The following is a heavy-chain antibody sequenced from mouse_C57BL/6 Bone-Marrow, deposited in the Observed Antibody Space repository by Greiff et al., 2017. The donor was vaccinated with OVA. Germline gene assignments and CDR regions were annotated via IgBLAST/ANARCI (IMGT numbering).Heavy chain of an antibody. CDR3: ARGNYYGSSRWYFDV. J-gene: IGHJ1*03. CDR2: IDPNSGGT. CDR1: GYTFTSYW. D-gene: IGHD1-1*01. V-gene: IGHV1-72*01. Sequence: QVQLQQPGAELVKPGASVKLSCKASGYTFTSYWMHWVKQRPGRGLEWIGRIDPNSGGTKYNEKFKSKATLTVDKPSSTAYMPLSSLTSEDSAVYYCARGNYYGSSRWYFDVWGTGTTVTVSS.